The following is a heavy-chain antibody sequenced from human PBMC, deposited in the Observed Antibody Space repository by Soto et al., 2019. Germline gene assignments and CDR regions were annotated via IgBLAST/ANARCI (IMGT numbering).Heavy chain of an antibody. CDR2: IFYSGTT. CDR3: ARALASAHASSYDMDV. Sequence: QVQLQESGPGLVKPSETLSLTCTVSGGSITRYSWHWIRQSPGKGLEWVGHIFYSGTTSYNPSLLSQVSISIDPTKAHFSLKLTSVTAADTAIYYCARALASAHASSYDMDVWGQGTTVNASS. V-gene: IGHV4-59*01. D-gene: IGHD6-13*01. J-gene: IGHJ6*01. CDR1: GGSITRYS.